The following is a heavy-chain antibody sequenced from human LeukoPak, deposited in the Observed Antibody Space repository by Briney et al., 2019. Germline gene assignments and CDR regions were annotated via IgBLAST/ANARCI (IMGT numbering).Heavy chain of an antibody. CDR3: ARSGYCSSTSCYFYFDY. V-gene: IGHV1-8*01. J-gene: IGHJ4*02. CDR2: MSPNSGNT. Sequence: GASVKVSCKASGYIFTSYDINWVRQATGQRLEWLGWMSPNSGNTGYAQNFQGRVTITADESTSTAYMELSSLRSEDTAVYYCARSGYCSSTSCYFYFDYWGQGTLVTVSS. D-gene: IGHD2-2*01. CDR1: GYIFTSYD.